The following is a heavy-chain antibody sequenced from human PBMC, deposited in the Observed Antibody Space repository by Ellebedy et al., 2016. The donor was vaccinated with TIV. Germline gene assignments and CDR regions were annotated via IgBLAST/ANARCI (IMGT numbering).Heavy chain of an antibody. CDR2: IYSDGNT. Sequence: GESLKISCAASGFAVSSNYMTWVRQAPGRGLEWVSLIYSDGNTNYADSVKGRFSISRDNAKSTLYLQMNTLRAEDTAVYYCATDQAGGSGIDYWGQGTLVTVSS. CDR1: GFAVSSNY. D-gene: IGHD3-10*01. J-gene: IGHJ4*02. V-gene: IGHV3-66*01. CDR3: ATDQAGGSGIDY.